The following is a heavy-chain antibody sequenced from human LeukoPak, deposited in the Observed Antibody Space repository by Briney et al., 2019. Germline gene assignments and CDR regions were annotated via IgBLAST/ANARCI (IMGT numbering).Heavy chain of an antibody. J-gene: IGHJ4*02. D-gene: IGHD1-14*01. Sequence: GALSLSFAASGFTFISYAMSWVRPAPGKGLEWVSAISGSGGSTYYADSVKGRFTISRDNSKNTLYLQMNSLRAEDMAVYYCAKEVPRTYYFDYWGQGTLVTVSS. CDR2: ISGSGGST. CDR1: GFTFISYA. V-gene: IGHV3-23*01. CDR3: AKEVPRTYYFDY.